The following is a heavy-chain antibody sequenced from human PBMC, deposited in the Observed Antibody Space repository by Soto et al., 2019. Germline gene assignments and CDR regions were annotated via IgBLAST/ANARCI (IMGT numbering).Heavy chain of an antibody. CDR1: DGNISSYD. CDR3: ARRGYYAISAFDI. D-gene: IGHD2-8*01. V-gene: IGHV4-59*08. J-gene: IGHJ3*02. CDR2: IYYSGST. Sequence: SETMSVTSTVADGNISSYDWSWIRKPPGKGLEWIGHIYYSGSTNYNPSLKSRVTISVDTSKNQFSLKLSSVTAADTAVYYCARRGYYAISAFDIWGQGTMVTVSS.